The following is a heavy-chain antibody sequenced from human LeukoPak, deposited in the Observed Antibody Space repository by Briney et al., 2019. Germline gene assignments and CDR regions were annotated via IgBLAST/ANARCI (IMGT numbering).Heavy chain of an antibody. J-gene: IGHJ4*02. CDR3: ATDRYGSGCGDC. CDR1: GFTFSSYW. CDR2: IKQDGGAK. D-gene: IGHD6-25*01. Sequence: GGSLRLSCAASGFTFSSYWMSWVRQAPGKGLEWVANIKQDGGAKNYVDSVKGRFTISRDNAKNSLYLQMNSLRAEDTAVYYCATDRYGSGCGDCWGQGTLVTVSS. V-gene: IGHV3-7*05.